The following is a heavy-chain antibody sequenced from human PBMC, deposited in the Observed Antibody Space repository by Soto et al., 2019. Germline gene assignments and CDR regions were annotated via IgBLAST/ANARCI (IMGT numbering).Heavy chain of an antibody. CDR1: GGTFSSYA. D-gene: IGHD4-4*01. V-gene: IGHV1-69*12. CDR2: IIPIFGTA. CDR3: AVRSTTGADYYYYGMDV. Sequence: QVQLVQSGAEAKKPGSSVKVSCKASGGTFSSYAISWVRQAPGQGLEWMGGIIPIFGTANYAQKFQGRVTITADESTSTAYMELSSLRSEDTAVYYCAVRSTTGADYYYYGMDVWGQGTTVTVSS. J-gene: IGHJ6*02.